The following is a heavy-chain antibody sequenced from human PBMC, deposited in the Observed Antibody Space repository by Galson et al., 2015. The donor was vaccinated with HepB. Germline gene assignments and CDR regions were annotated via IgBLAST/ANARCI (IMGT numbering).Heavy chain of an antibody. D-gene: IGHD3-9*01. CDR2: IYSGGGT. J-gene: IGHJ4*02. V-gene: IGHV3-66*02. Sequence: LRLSCAAPGFTASSTYMTWVRQAPGKGLEWVSIIYSGGGTNYADSVKGRFTISRDTSKNALYLQMNSLRVEDTAVYYCARARYDYIAYWGQGTLVTVSS. CDR3: ARARYDYIAY. CDR1: GFTASSTY.